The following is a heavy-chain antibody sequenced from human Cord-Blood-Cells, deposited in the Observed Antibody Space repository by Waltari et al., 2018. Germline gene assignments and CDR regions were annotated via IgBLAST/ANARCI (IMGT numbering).Heavy chain of an antibody. CDR2: IIPRFGTA. Sequence: QVQLVQSVAEVKKPGSSVKVSCQASGGTFSSYAISWVRQAPGQGLEWMAGIIPRFGTANDAQKVQGRVTITAAKSTSTAYMELSSLRSEDTAVYYCARGGSDILTGPDACDTWGQGTMVTVSS. J-gene: IGHJ3*02. CDR3: ARGGSDILTGPDACDT. D-gene: IGHD3-9*01. V-gene: IGHV1-69*06. CDR1: GGTFSSYA.